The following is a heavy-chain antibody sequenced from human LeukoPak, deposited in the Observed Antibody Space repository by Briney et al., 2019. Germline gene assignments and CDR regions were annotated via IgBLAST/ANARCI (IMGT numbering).Heavy chain of an antibody. D-gene: IGHD5-18*01. J-gene: IGHJ4*02. V-gene: IGHV4-34*01. Sequence: PGGSLRLSCAASGFTFSDYYMSWIRQSPGKGLEWIAEINDSGSTNYNPSLKSRVTISVDTSKKQFTLKVHSLTAADTAVYYCAREEEYSNGRPFDYWGQGTLVTVSS. CDR1: GFTFSDYY. CDR3: AREEEYSNGRPFDY. CDR2: INDSGST.